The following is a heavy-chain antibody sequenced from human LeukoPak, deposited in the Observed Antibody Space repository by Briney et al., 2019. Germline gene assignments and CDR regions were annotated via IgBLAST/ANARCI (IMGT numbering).Heavy chain of an antibody. CDR1: GGTFSSYA. CDR3: ARDGRGSVLDGGELYYYYMVV. V-gene: IGHV1-69*06. J-gene: IGHJ6*03. CDR2: IIPIFGTA. D-gene: IGHD5/OR15-5a*01. Sequence: SVKVSCKASGGTFSSYAISWVRQAPGQGLEWMGGIIPIFGTANYAQKFQGRVTITADKSTSTAYMELSSLRSEDTAVYYCARDGRGSVLDGGELYYYYMVVWGKGTTVTVSS.